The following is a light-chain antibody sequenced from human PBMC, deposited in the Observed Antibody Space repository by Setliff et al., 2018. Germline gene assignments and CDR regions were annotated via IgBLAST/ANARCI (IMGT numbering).Light chain of an antibody. CDR1: SSYVGGYNF. V-gene: IGLV2-14*01. J-gene: IGLJ1*01. CDR2: EVT. Sequence: QSALAQPASGSGSPGQSITISCTGTSSYVGGYNFVSWYQQPPGKAPIVMIYEVTNRPSGVSNRFSGSKSGNTASLTISGLQAEDEADYYCSSYTSSSSYVFGTGTKGTVL. CDR3: SSYTSSSSYV.